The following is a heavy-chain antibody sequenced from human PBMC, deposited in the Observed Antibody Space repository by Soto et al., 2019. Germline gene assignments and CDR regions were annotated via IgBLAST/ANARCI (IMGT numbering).Heavy chain of an antibody. CDR2: IDWDDDK. CDR3: ARGEAAAGINNWFDP. D-gene: IGHD6-13*01. V-gene: IGHV2-70*01. J-gene: IGHJ5*02. Sequence: SGPTLVNPTQTLTLTCTFSGFSLSTSGMCVSWIRQPPGKALEWLALIDWDDDKYYSTSLKTRLTISKDTSKNQVVLTMTNMDPVDTATYYCARGEAAAGINNWFDPWGQGTLVTVSS. CDR1: GFSLSTSGMC.